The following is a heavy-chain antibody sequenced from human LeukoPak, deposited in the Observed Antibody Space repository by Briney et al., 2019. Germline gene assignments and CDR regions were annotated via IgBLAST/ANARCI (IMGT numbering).Heavy chain of an antibody. V-gene: IGHV3-15*07. CDR1: GFTFTNAW. J-gene: IGHJ4*02. CDR3: TTGPTAAVNY. CDR2: IKSKTDDGTT. D-gene: IGHD6-13*01. Sequence: PGGSLRLSCTAPGFTFTNAWMNWVRQAPGKGLEWVGHIKSKTDDGTTDYAAPVKGRFTISRDDSKNTLYLQMSSLKTEDSAVYYCTTGPTAAVNYWGQGTLVTVSS.